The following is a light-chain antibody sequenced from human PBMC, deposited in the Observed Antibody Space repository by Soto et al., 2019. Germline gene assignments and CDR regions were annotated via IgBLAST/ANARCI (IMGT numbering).Light chain of an antibody. V-gene: IGLV3-1*01. Sequence: SYELTQPPSVSVSPGQTASITCSGAKLGDKYACWYQQKPRQSPVLVIYQDSKRPSGIPERFSGSNSGNTATLTISGTQAMDEADYYCQAWDSSTGGVVFGGGTKVTVL. CDR1: KLGDKY. CDR3: QAWDSSTGGVV. CDR2: QDS. J-gene: IGLJ2*01.